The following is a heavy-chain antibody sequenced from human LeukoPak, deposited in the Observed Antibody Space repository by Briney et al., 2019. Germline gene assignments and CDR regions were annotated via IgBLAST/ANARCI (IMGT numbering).Heavy chain of an antibody. CDR1: GGSFSGYY. D-gene: IGHD3-9*01. J-gene: IGHJ6*02. V-gene: IGHV4-34*01. CDR2: INHSGST. CDR3: ARGCFVLRYFDWFPAGYYYGMDV. Sequence: SETLSLTCAVYGGSFSGYYWSWIRQPPGKGLEWIGEINHSGSTNYNSSLKSRVTISVDTSKNQFSLKLSSVTAADTAVYYCARGCFVLRYFDWFPAGYYYGMDVWGQGTTVTVSS.